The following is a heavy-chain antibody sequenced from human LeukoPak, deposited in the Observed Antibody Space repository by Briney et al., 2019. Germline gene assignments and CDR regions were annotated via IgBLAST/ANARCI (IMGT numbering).Heavy chain of an antibody. CDR2: ISRDGSSI. Sequence: GGSLRLSCAASGFTFSSFGMSCVRQAPGKGPVWLSYISRDGSSIYYADSVKGRFTISRDNSKNTLYLQMNSLRAEDTAVYYCARALVGATGYWGQGTLVTVSS. D-gene: IGHD1-26*01. V-gene: IGHV3-48*01. J-gene: IGHJ4*02. CDR3: ARALVGATGY. CDR1: GFTFSSFG.